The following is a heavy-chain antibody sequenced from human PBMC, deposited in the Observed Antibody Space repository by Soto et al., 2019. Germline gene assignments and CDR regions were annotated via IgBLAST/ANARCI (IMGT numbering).Heavy chain of an antibody. Sequence: QVQLVQSGAEVKEPGSSVKVSCKASGYIFTAYSMHWVRRAPGQGLQWMGVVNPSGGSTNYAQKFQGRITLTRDTSRNTFYMDLSSLTSEDTAVYYCAREENCSDGICYSEYFQRWGQGTLVTVSS. CDR2: VNPSGGST. CDR3: AREENCSDGICYSEYFQR. J-gene: IGHJ1*01. CDR1: GYIFTAYS. V-gene: IGHV1-46*01. D-gene: IGHD2-15*01.